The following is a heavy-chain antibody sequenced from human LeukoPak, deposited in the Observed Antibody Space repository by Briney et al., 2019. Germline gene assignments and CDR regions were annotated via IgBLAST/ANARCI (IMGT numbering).Heavy chain of an antibody. CDR2: TYYSGSP. CDR1: GGSFSDNY. Sequence: KASETLSLTCTVSGGSFSDNYWSWIRQPPGKGLEWIGYTYYSGSPRYDPSLRSRVTISADTSKSQFSLKLSSVTAADTAVYYCARTDTAMVSFDYWGQGTLVTVSS. V-gene: IGHV4-59*12. D-gene: IGHD5-18*01. CDR3: ARTDTAMVSFDY. J-gene: IGHJ4*02.